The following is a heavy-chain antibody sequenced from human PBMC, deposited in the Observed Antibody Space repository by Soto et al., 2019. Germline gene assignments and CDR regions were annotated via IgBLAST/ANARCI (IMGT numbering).Heavy chain of an antibody. D-gene: IGHD6-6*01. CDR1: GGTFSSYA. Sequence: VASVKVSWKASGGTFSSYAISWVRQAPGQGLEWMGGIIPIFGTANYAQKFQGRVTITADESTSTAYMELSSLRSEDTAVYYCARDGVHSSSAYYYGMDVWGQGTTVTVSS. CDR2: IIPIFGTA. CDR3: ARDGVHSSSAYYYGMDV. V-gene: IGHV1-69*13. J-gene: IGHJ6*02.